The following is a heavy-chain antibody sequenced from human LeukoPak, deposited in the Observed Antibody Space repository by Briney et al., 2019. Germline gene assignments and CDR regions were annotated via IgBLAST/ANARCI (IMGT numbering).Heavy chain of an antibody. Sequence: SETLSLTCTVSGGSISSYYWSWIRQPPGEGLEWIGYIYYSGSTNYNPSLKSRVTISVDTSKNQFSLKLSSVTAADTAVYYCARDVGYDSSGQPFQHWGQGTLVTVSS. CDR3: ARDVGYDSSGQPFQH. CDR2: IYYSGST. J-gene: IGHJ1*01. D-gene: IGHD3-22*01. V-gene: IGHV4-59*01. CDR1: GGSISSYY.